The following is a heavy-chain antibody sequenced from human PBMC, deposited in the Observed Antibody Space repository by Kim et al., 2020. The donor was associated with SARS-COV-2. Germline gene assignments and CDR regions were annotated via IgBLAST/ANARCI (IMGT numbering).Heavy chain of an antibody. CDR1: GGSFSGYY. CDR3: ARQRSYGSGSYYSISKYAFDI. CDR2: INHSGST. Sequence: SETLSLTCAVYGGSFSGYYWSWIRQPPGKGLEWIGEINHSGSTNYNPSLKSRVTISVDTSKNQLSLKLSSVTAADTAVYYCARQRSYGSGSYYSISKYAFDIWGQGTMVTVSS. J-gene: IGHJ3*02. D-gene: IGHD3-10*01. V-gene: IGHV4-34*01.